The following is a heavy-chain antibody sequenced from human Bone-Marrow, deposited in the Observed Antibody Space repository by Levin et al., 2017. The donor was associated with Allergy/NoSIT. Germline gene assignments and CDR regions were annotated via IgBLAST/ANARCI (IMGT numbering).Heavy chain of an antibody. D-gene: IGHD6-19*01. CDR3: ARAWDMRSGLDF. Sequence: LPGGSLRLSCAASGFIFSSYDMHWVRQGPGKGLEGVAVIGISGETYYSDSVKGRFTISRDDAETSVYLQMHGLRAGDSAVYFCARAWDMRSGLDFWGQGTLVTVSS. J-gene: IGHJ4*02. CDR1: GFIFSSYD. V-gene: IGHV3-13*01. CDR2: IGISGET.